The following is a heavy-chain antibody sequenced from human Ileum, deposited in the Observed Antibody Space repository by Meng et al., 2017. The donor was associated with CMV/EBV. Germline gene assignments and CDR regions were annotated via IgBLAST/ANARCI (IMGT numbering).Heavy chain of an antibody. V-gene: IGHV6-1*01. D-gene: IGHD3/OR15-3a*01. CDR1: GDSGLWNQGG. CDR2: TSYRSKWYN. CDR3: AREGGTWTFNWFDP. Sequence: PRTVKPSPTPTLTLCLSGDSGLWNQGGWALNKQSPSGGLEWVGRTSYRSKWYNDYAVTVKSRITINADTSKNQFSLQLNSVTPEDTAVYYCAREGGTWTFNWFDPWGQGTLVTVSS. J-gene: IGHJ5*02.